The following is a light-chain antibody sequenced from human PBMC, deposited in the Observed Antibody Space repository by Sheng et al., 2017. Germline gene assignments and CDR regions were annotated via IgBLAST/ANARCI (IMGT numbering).Light chain of an antibody. V-gene: IGKV1-33*01. CDR3: QQYDNLPYT. CDR1: QDISDH. J-gene: IGKJ2*01. Sequence: DVQMTQSPSSLSASIGDRVTITCQASQDISDHLNWYQHKPGKAPKLLIYRASNLDTGVPSRFSGSGSGTYFTFTISSLQPEDIATYYCQQYDNLPYTFGQGTKLEIK. CDR2: RAS.